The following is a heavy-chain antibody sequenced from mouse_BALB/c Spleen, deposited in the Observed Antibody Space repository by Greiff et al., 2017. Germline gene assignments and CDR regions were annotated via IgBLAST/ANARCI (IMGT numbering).Heavy chain of an antibody. CDR2: ISYSGST. Sequence: EVKLLESGPGLVKPSQSLSLTCTVTGYSITSDYAWNWIRQFPGNKLEWMGYISYSGSTSYNPSLKSRISITRDTSKNQFFLQLNSVTTEDTATYYCARAITTARYWYFDVWGAGTTVTVSS. CDR1: GYSITSDYA. CDR3: ARAITTARYWYFDV. D-gene: IGHD1-2*01. V-gene: IGHV3-2*02. J-gene: IGHJ1*01.